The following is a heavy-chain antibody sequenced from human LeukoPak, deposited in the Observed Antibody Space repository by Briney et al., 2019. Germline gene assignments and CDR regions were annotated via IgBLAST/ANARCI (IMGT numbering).Heavy chain of an antibody. V-gene: IGHV3-7*01. D-gene: IGHD6-13*01. CDR2: IKYDGDEA. J-gene: IGHJ4*02. Sequence: GGSLRLSCAASGFTFSDYWMSWMRQAPGKGLEWVANIKYDGDEAYYVDSVKGRFTISRDNAKNSLYLQLNSLRVEDTAVYYCKSGGAAPGSFDNWGQGTLATVSP. CDR1: GFTFSDYW. CDR3: KSGGAAPGSFDN.